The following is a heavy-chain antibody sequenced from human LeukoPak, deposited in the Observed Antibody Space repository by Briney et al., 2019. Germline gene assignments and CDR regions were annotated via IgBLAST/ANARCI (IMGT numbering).Heavy chain of an antibody. CDR2: IAYDGNNI. J-gene: IGHJ4*02. V-gene: IGHV3-30-3*01. CDR3: ARGSYRGMSVAGTSPNRTTNYFDY. Sequence: GGSLRLSCAASGFTFNTYAMHWVRQAPGKGLEWVAVIAYDGNNIYYPDSVKGRFTVSRDNTKNTLFLQMNSLRAEDTAVYYCARGSYRGMSVAGTSPNRTTNYFDYWGQGTLVTVSS. D-gene: IGHD6-19*01. CDR1: GFTFNTYA.